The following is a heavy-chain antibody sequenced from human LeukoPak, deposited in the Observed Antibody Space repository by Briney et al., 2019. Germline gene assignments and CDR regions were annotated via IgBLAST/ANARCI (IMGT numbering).Heavy chain of an antibody. CDR3: AKGSDAFDI. J-gene: IGHJ3*02. Sequence: PGGSLRLSCAASGFTLSSYGMHWVRQAPGKGLEWVAVISYDGSNKYYADSVKGRFTISRDNSKNTLYLQMNSLRAEDTAVYYCAKGSDAFDIWGQGTMVTVSS. CDR1: GFTLSSYG. V-gene: IGHV3-30*18. CDR2: ISYDGSNK.